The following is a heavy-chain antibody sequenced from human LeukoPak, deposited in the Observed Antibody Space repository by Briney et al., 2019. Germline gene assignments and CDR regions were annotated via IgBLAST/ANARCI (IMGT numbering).Heavy chain of an antibody. J-gene: IGHJ5*02. Sequence: GGSLRLSCAASGFTFSSYSMNWVRQAPGKGLEWVSSISSSSSYIYYVDSVKGRFTISRDNAKNSLYLQMNSLRAEDTAVYYCAREYYYDSSGYPNWFDPWGQGTLVTVSS. CDR3: AREYYYDSSGYPNWFDP. CDR1: GFTFSSYS. D-gene: IGHD3-22*01. CDR2: ISSSSSYI. V-gene: IGHV3-21*01.